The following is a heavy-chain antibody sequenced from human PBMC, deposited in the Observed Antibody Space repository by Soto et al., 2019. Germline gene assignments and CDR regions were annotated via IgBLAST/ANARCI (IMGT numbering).Heavy chain of an antibody. J-gene: IGHJ5*02. Sequence: LSLTCTVSGGSLSSYRWSWNRQPAGKGLEWVGRLNTYGNPPYNPSLKSRVTVSVDTSRNQFFLNLRSVTAADSSVYHCGRERGETCDYEASWGQGTPVTVSS. D-gene: IGHD4-17*01. CDR2: LNTYGNP. CDR3: GRERGETCDYEAS. CDR1: GGSLSSYR. V-gene: IGHV4-4*07.